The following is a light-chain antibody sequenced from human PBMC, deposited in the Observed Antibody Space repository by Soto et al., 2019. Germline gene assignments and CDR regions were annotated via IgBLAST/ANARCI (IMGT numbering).Light chain of an antibody. V-gene: IGLV1-44*01. CDR3: AAWEDSLNGQVV. Sequence: QSVLTQPPSASGTPGQRVTISCSGSSSNIGSNTVNWYQQLPGTAPKLLIYSNNQRPSGVPDRFSGSKSGTSASLAISGLQSEDEADYYRAAWEDSLNGQVVFGGGTKLTVL. CDR2: SNN. J-gene: IGLJ2*01. CDR1: SSNIGSNT.